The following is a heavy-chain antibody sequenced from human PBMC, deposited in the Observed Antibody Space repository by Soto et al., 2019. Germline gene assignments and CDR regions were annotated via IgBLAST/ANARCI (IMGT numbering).Heavy chain of an antibody. D-gene: IGHD1-26*01. Sequence: QVQLVQSGAAVKKPGSSVKGSCKASGGTFSSYSINWVRQAPGQGLEWMGEIIPIFGTANYAQKFQGRVTITADESTSTAYMELSSLRSEDTAVYYCARDGGMHSGGIDYWGQGTLVTVSS. CDR2: IIPIFGTA. V-gene: IGHV1-69*01. CDR3: ARDGGMHSGGIDY. J-gene: IGHJ4*02. CDR1: GGTFSSYS.